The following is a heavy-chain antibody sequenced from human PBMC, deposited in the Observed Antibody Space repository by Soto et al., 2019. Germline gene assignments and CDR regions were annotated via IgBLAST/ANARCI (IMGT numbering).Heavy chain of an antibody. CDR2: MNPDSGNT. J-gene: IGHJ3*02. CDR1: GYTFTSYD. CDR3: AIGINYYDSGDDALDI. D-gene: IGHD3-10*01. V-gene: IGHV1-8*01. Sequence: QVQLVQSGAEVKKPGASVKVSCKASGYTFTSYDINWVRQATGQGLEWMGWMNPDSGNTGYAQKCHGRVTMTRTTSVSTAYMELCRLRSEGTAVYYCAIGINYYDSGDDALDIWGQWSMVTVSS.